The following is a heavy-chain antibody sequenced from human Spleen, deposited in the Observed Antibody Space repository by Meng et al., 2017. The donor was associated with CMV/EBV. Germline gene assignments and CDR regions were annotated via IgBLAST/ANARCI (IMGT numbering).Heavy chain of an antibody. D-gene: IGHD2-21*01. CDR3: AKDRTSVVVITGFDY. J-gene: IGHJ4*02. Sequence: SGLTFRNYAMTWVRQAPGKGLEWVSSISGSGGDTYYADSVKGRFTISRDNSKNTLYLQMNILRAEDTAVYYCAKDRTSVVVITGFDYWGQGILVTVSS. CDR2: ISGSGGDT. V-gene: IGHV3-23*01. CDR1: GLTFRNYA.